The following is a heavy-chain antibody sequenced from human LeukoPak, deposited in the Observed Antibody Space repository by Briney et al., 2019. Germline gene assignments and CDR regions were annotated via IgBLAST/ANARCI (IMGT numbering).Heavy chain of an antibody. V-gene: IGHV4-39*01. Sequence: SETLSLTCSVSGGSISFYYWGWIRQPPGKGLEWIGSIYYSGSTYYTPSLRSRVSISVHTSKNQFSLKRTSVTAADTAVYYCARPVPSRLGWFDPWGQGTLVTVSS. CDR1: GGSISFYY. CDR2: IYYSGST. D-gene: IGHD1-1*01. J-gene: IGHJ5*02. CDR3: ARPVPSRLGWFDP.